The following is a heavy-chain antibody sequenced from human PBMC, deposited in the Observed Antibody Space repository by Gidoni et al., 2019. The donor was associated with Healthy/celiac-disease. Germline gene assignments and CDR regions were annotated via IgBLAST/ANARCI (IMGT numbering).Heavy chain of an antibody. CDR1: GFTFSHAW. D-gene: IGHD3-16*02. Sequence: EVQLVESGGDLVKPGGSLRLSCEASGFTFSHAWLSGVRQAPGKGLEWVGRSKSKTDGGTTDYAAPVKGRFTISRDDSKNTLYLQMNSLKTEDTAVYYCTTDAGNDYVWGSYRYTDYWGQGTLVTVSS. J-gene: IGHJ4*02. CDR3: TTDAGNDYVWGSYRYTDY. CDR2: SKSKTDGGTT. V-gene: IGHV3-15*01.